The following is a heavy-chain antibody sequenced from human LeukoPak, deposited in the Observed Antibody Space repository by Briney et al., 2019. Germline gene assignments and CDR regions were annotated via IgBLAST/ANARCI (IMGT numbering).Heavy chain of an antibody. CDR3: ARRYYDILTGYYGNWFDP. V-gene: IGHV1-69*01. Sequence: ASVKVSCKASGGTFISYAISWVRQAPGQGLEWMGGIIPIFGTANYAQKFQGRVTITADESTSTAYMELSSLRSEDTAVYYCARRYYDILTGYYGNWFDPWGQGTLVTVSS. D-gene: IGHD3-9*01. CDR1: GGTFISYA. J-gene: IGHJ5*02. CDR2: IIPIFGTA.